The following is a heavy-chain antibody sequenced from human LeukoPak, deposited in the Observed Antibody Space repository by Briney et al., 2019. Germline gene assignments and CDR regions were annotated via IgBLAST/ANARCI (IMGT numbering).Heavy chain of an antibody. Sequence: TPSETLSLTCTVSGGSISSSSYYWVWIRQPPGKGLEWIGSIYYSGSTYYNPSLKSRVTISVDTSKNQFSLKLSSVTAADTAVYYCARRTTNWYFDLWGSGTLDPVSS. D-gene: IGHD4-11*01. CDR3: ARRTTNWYFDL. J-gene: IGHJ2*01. V-gene: IGHV4-39*01. CDR2: IYYSGST. CDR1: GGSISSSSYY.